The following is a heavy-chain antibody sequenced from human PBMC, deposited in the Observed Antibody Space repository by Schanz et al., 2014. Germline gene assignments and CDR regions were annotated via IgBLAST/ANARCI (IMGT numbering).Heavy chain of an antibody. J-gene: IGHJ4*02. CDR3: VSQTGSPNY. CDR1: GFTFSSYG. V-gene: IGHV3-48*01. D-gene: IGHD6-13*01. CDR2: ITYNGGTI. Sequence: EVQLVESGGGLVQPGGSLRLSCAASGFTFSSYGMHWVRQAPGKGLEWISYITYNGGTIYYADSVKGRFTISRDNAKNSLYLEMNSLRVEDTAVYFCVSQTGSPNYWGQGTLVTVSS.